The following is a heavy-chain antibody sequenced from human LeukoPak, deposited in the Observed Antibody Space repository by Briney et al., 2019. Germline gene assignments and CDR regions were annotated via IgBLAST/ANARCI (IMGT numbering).Heavy chain of an antibody. CDR1: GGSISSSSYY. Sequence: PSETLSLTCTVSGGSISSSSYYWGWIRQPPGKGLEWIGEINHSGSTNYNPSLKSRVTISVDTSKNQFSLKLSSVTAADTAVYYCARGRPRAYYYDSSGYLSWGQGTLVTVSS. J-gene: IGHJ4*02. D-gene: IGHD3-22*01. V-gene: IGHV4-39*07. CDR3: ARGRPRAYYYDSSGYLS. CDR2: INHSGST.